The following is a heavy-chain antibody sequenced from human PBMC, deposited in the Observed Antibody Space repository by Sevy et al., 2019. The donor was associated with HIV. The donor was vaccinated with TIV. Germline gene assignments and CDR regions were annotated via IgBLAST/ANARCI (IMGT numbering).Heavy chain of an antibody. V-gene: IGHV3-9*01. D-gene: IGHD6-13*01. Sequence: GGSLRLSCAASGFTFDDYAMHWVRQAPGKGLEWVSGISWNSGSIGYADSVEGRFTISRDNAKNSLYLQMNSLRAEDTALYYCAKDQSIAAAGYFDYWGQGTLVTVSS. CDR2: ISWNSGSI. CDR1: GFTFDDYA. CDR3: AKDQSIAAAGYFDY. J-gene: IGHJ4*02.